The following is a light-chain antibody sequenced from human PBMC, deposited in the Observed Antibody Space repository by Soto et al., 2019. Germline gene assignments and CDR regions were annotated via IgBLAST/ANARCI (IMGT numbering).Light chain of an antibody. J-gene: IGKJ5*01. Sequence: IQITQSPSPLSASVGDRVTITCRASQSISSYLNWYQQKPGKAPKLLIYAASSLQSGVPSRFSGSGSGTDFTLTISSLQPEDFATYYCQQSYSTPITFGQGTRLEIK. CDR1: QSISSY. CDR3: QQSYSTPIT. CDR2: AAS. V-gene: IGKV1-39*01.